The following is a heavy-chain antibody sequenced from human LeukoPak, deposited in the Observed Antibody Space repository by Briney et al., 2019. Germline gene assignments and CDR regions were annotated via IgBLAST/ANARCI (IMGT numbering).Heavy chain of an antibody. V-gene: IGHV3-33*01. J-gene: IGHJ4*02. CDR3: AREPVSSGYYHYFDY. CDR2: IWYDGSNK. D-gene: IGHD3-22*01. CDR1: GFTFSSYG. Sequence: GGSLRLSCAASGFTFSSYGMHWVRQAPGKGLEWVAVIWYDGSNKYYADSVKGRFTISRDNSKNTLYLQMNSLRAEDTAVYYCAREPVSSGYYHYFDYWGQGTLVTVSS.